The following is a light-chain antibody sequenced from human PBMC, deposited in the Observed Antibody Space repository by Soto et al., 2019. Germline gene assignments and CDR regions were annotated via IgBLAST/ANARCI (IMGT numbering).Light chain of an antibody. Sequence: EIVLTQSPATLSLSPGERDTLSCRASQSVSSYLAWYQQKPGQAPRLLIYDASNRATGIPARFSGSGSGTDFTLTISCLEPDDFAVYYCQQRSNWTPSITFGQGTRLEIK. J-gene: IGKJ5*01. V-gene: IGKV3-11*01. CDR2: DAS. CDR1: QSVSSY. CDR3: QQRSNWTPSIT.